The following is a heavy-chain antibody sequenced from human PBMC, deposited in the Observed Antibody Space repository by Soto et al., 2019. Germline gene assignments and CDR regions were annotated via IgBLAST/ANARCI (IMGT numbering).Heavy chain of an antibody. J-gene: IGHJ6*02. Sequence: GASLKISCKGSGYSFTSYWIGSVRKIPGKGLELMGIIYPGDSDTRYSPSFQGQVTISADKSISTAYLQWSSLKASDTAMYYCAGGGVRGVITRTRDYYGMDVWGQGTTVTVSS. V-gene: IGHV5-51*01. CDR2: IYPGDSDT. CDR1: GYSFTSYW. CDR3: AGGGVRGVITRTRDYYGMDV. D-gene: IGHD3-10*01.